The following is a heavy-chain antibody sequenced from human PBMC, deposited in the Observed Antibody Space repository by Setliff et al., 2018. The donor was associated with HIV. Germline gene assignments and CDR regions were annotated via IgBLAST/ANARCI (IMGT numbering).Heavy chain of an antibody. CDR3: ARDDSIVLVPAIMRGDGLDF. Sequence: SETLSLTCTVSGGSVGSSSYYWAWIRQPPGKGLEWIGSIYYTGNTKYNPSLESRVTFSIDTSENQFSLRLASVTAADTAIYYCARDDSIVLVPAIMRGDGLDFWGQGRMV. CDR2: IYYTGNT. D-gene: IGHD2-2*01. CDR1: GGSVGSSSYY. J-gene: IGHJ3*01. V-gene: IGHV4-39*07.